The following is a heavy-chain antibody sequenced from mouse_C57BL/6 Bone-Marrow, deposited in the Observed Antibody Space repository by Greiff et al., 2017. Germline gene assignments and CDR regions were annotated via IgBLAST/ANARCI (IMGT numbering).Heavy chain of an antibody. J-gene: IGHJ2*01. CDR2: IYTRSGNT. D-gene: IGHD1-1*01. CDR1: GYTFTSYG. V-gene: IGHV1-81*01. Sequence: QVQLQQSGAELARPGASVKLSCKASGYTFTSYGISWVKQRTGQGLEWIGEIYTRSGNTYYNEKFKGKATLTADKSSSTGYMELRSLTSEDSAVYFCARGGITTGFDYWGQGTTLTVSS. CDR3: ARGGITTGFDY.